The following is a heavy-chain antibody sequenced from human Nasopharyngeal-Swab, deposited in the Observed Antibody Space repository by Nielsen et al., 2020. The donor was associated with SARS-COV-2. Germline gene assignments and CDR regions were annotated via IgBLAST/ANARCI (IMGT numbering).Heavy chain of an antibody. Sequence: GESLKISCAASGFTFSTYGMHWVRQAPGKGLEWVAILWHDGSKEYCADSLKDRFTISRDNSKNTLYLQMNSLRAEDTAVYYCAREAPPTYDSSGYYMGGMDVWGQGTTVTVSS. D-gene: IGHD3-22*01. CDR1: GFTFSTYG. CDR2: LWHDGSKE. CDR3: AREAPPTYDSSGYYMGGMDV. V-gene: IGHV3-33*01. J-gene: IGHJ6*02.